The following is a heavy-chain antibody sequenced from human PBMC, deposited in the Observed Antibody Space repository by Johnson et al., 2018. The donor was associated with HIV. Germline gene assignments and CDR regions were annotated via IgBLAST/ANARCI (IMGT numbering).Heavy chain of an antibody. CDR3: STGWIGDAFDI. CDR1: GFTFSSYA. D-gene: IGHD5-12*01. CDR2: IQSKTDGGTT. Sequence: VQLVESGGGVVQPGRSLRLSCAASGFTFSSYAMHWVRQAPGKGLEWVSIIQSKTDGGTTDYAAPVKGRFTISRDDSKNTLYLQMNSLKTEDTAVYYCSTGWIGDAFDIWGQGTLVTVSS. V-gene: IGHV3-15*07. J-gene: IGHJ3*02.